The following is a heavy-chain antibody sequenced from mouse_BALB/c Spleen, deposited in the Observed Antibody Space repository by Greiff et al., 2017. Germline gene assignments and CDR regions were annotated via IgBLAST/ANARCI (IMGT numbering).Heavy chain of an antibody. CDR1: GFSLTSYG. J-gene: IGHJ2*01. CDR3: ARNWDY. V-gene: IGHV2-2*02. Sequence: VMLVESGPGLVQPSQSLSITCSVSGFSLTSYGVHWVRPSPGKGLEWLGVIWSGGSTDYNAAFISRLSISNDNSKSPVFFKKNSLQTNDTAIYYSARNWDYGGQGTTLTVS. CDR2: IWSGGST.